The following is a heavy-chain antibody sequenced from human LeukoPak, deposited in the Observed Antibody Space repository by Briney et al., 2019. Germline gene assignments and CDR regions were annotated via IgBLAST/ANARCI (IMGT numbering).Heavy chain of an antibody. V-gene: IGHV3-74*01. CDR1: GVTFNTYW. D-gene: IGHD4-11*01. Sequence: GVSLRLSCAVSGVTFNTYWMHWVRQAPGKSLEWVSRINSDGSSTTYGASLEGRFTVSRDNAKNTLYLHIDNLRAEDSAVYYCTRTTVTADWYFDVWGRGTRVTVSS. CDR3: TRTTVTADWYFDV. J-gene: IGHJ2*01. CDR2: INSDGSST.